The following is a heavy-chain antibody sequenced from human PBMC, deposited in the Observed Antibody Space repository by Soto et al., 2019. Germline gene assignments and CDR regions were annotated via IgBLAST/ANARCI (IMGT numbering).Heavy chain of an antibody. J-gene: IGHJ4*02. V-gene: IGHV4-31*03. Sequence: QVQLQESGPGLVKPSQTLSLTCTVSGGSISNGGYYWSWIRQHPGKGLEWIGYIYYSGSTYYNPSLKSRVTISVDTSKNQFSLKLSSVTAADTAVYYCARGSIFGVVISPTCFDYWGQGTLVTVSS. CDR3: ARGSIFGVVISPTCFDY. CDR1: GGSISNGGYY. CDR2: IYYSGST. D-gene: IGHD3-3*01.